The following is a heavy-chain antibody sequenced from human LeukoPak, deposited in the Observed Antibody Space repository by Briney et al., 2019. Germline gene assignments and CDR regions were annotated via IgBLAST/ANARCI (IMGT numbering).Heavy chain of an antibody. CDR1: GGSFSGYY. CDR3: ASGGSSSWYRWFDP. Sequence: SETLSLTCAVYGGSFSGYYWSWIRQPPGKGQEWIGEINHSGSTNYNPSLKSRVSISVDTSKNQFSLKLSSVTAADTAVYYCASGGSSSWYRWFDPWGQGTLVTVSS. V-gene: IGHV4-34*01. J-gene: IGHJ5*02. CDR2: INHSGST. D-gene: IGHD6-13*01.